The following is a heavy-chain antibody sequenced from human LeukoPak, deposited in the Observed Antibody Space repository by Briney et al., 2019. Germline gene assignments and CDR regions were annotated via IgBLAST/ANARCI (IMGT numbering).Heavy chain of an antibody. CDR3: ARIVGGSPDY. D-gene: IGHD2-15*01. J-gene: IGHJ4*02. Sequence: QTLSLTCAISGDSVSSNSAAWNWIRQSPPRGLEWLGRTYYRSKWHNDYAVSVKSRITINPDTSKNQFSLQLNSVIPEDTAIYYCARIVGGSPDYWGQGTLVTVSS. CDR2: TYYRSKWHN. V-gene: IGHV6-1*01. CDR1: GDSVSSNSAA.